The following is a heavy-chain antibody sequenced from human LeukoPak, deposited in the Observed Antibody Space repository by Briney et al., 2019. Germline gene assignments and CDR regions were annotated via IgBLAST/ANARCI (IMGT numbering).Heavy chain of an antibody. CDR2: INAGIGNT. J-gene: IGHJ6*04. D-gene: IGHD3-10*01. CDR3: ARDAFGELYDYYYYGMDV. Sequence: ASVKVSCKASGYTFTSYAMHWVRQAPGQRLEWMGWINAGIGNTKYSQKFQGRVTITRDTSASTAQMEMSRLRSEDTAVYYCARDAFGELYDYYYYGMDVWGKGTTVTVSS. V-gene: IGHV1-3*01. CDR1: GYTFTSYA.